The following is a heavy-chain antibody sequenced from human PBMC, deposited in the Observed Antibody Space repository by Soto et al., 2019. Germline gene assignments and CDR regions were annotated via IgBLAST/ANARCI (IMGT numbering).Heavy chain of an antibody. CDR3: AIDRMGENPLRWFDP. D-gene: IGHD3-16*01. CDR1: GGTFSSYA. J-gene: IGHJ5*02. CDR2: IIPIFGTA. Sequence: QVQLVQSGAEVKKPGYSVKVSCKASGGTFSSYAISWVRQAPGQGLEWMGGIIPIFGTANYAQKFQGRVTITADESTITVYMELSSLRSEDTAVYYCAIDRMGENPLRWFDPWGQGTLVTVSS. V-gene: IGHV1-69*12.